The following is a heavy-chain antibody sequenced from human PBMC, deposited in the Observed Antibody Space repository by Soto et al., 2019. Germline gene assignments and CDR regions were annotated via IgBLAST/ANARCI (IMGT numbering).Heavy chain of an antibody. D-gene: IGHD6-13*01. J-gene: IGHJ5*02. CDR2: ISGSGAGT. Sequence: EVQLLESGGGLVQPGGPLRLSCAASGFTFYNYAMSWVRQAPGKGLEWVSTISGSGAGTYYADSVKGRFTISRDNSKDTLYLQMNSLRAEDTAVYYCAKDPEPYSSPNWFDPWGQGTLVIVSS. CDR1: GFTFYNYA. CDR3: AKDPEPYSSPNWFDP. V-gene: IGHV3-23*01.